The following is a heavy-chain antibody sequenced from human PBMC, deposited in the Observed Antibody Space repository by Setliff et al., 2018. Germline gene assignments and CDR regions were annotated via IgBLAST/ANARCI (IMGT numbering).Heavy chain of an antibody. CDR2: IYTSGGT. J-gene: IGHJ4*02. CDR3: ARGVSSVSWTPRY. Sequence: SETLSLTCDVSGDSMNDNHWTWIRQPPGKGLEWIGYIYTSGGTNYNPSLKSRVTISVDMSKNQFSLKLSSVIAADTAVYYCARGVSSVSWTPRYWGRGILVTVSS. V-gene: IGHV4-4*08. D-gene: IGHD6-19*01. CDR1: GDSMNDNH.